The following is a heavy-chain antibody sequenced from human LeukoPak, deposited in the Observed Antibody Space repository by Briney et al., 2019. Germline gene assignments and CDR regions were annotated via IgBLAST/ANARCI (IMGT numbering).Heavy chain of an antibody. Sequence: ASVKVSCKASGYTFTGYYMHWVRQAPGQGLEWMGWINPNSGGTNYAQKIQGRVAMTRDTSISTAYVELSRLRSDDTAVYYCASSTHYYYYYMDVWGKGTTVTVSS. CDR3: ASSTHYYYYYMDV. V-gene: IGHV1-2*02. CDR2: INPNSGGT. J-gene: IGHJ6*03. CDR1: GYTFTGYY.